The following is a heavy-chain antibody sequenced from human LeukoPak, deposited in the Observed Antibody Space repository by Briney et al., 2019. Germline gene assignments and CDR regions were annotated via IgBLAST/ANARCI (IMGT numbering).Heavy chain of an antibody. CDR2: ISWNSGSI. CDR3: AKDMDDSSYYYFDY. Sequence: GGSLRLSCAASGFTFDDYAMHWVRQAPGKGLEWVSGISWNSGSIGYADSVKGRFTISRDNAKNSLYLQMNSLRAEDTALYYCAKDMDDSSYYYFDYWGQGTLVTVSS. CDR1: GFTFDDYA. J-gene: IGHJ4*02. D-gene: IGHD3-22*01. V-gene: IGHV3-9*01.